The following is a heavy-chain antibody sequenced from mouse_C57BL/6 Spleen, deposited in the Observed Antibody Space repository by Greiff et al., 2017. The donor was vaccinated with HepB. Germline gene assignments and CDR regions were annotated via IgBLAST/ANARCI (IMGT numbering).Heavy chain of an antibody. D-gene: IGHD1-3*01. CDR1: GFSLTSYG. Sequence: VKLQQSGPGLVAPSQSLSITCTVSGFSLTSYGVSWVRQPPGKGLEWLGVIWGDGSTNYHSARISRLSISKDNSKSQVFLKLNSLQTDDTATYYCAKHGETTWFAYWGQGTLVTVSA. CDR3: AKHGETTWFAY. J-gene: IGHJ3*01. CDR2: IWGDGST. V-gene: IGHV2-3*01.